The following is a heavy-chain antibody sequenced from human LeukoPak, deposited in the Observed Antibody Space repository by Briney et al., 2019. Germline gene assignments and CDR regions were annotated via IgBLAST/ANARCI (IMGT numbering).Heavy chain of an antibody. D-gene: IGHD2-15*01. CDR2: INHSGST. CDR1: GGSFSDYY. J-gene: IGHJ6*03. CDR3: AGVVVGATLGGYCYYYMDV. V-gene: IGHV4-34*01. Sequence: SETLSLTCAVYGGSFSDYYWTWIRQPPGKGLEWIGEINHSGSTNYNPSLKSRVIISVDTSKNQFSLKLSSVTAADTAVYYCAGVVVGATLGGYCYYYMDVWGKGTTVTVSS.